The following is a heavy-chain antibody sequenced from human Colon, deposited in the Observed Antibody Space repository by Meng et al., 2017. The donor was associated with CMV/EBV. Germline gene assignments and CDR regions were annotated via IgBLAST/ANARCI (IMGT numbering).Heavy chain of an antibody. CDR3: ARGGPLDGSGSPPPFGY. D-gene: IGHD3-10*01. CDR1: GYTCTDHY. Sequence: DAEEKRRGRPVQGSWNAAGYTCTDHYLHGVRQAPGQGLGWMAWTDPDSVDPNSATNFQGRVTTTRDTSINTAYMELRRLRSDDTAVYFCARGGPLDGSGSPPPFGYWGQGTLVTVSS. J-gene: IGHJ4*02. CDR2: TDPDSVDP. V-gene: IGHV1-2*02.